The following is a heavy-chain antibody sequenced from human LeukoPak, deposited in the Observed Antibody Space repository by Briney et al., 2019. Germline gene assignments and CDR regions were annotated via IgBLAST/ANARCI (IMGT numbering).Heavy chain of an antibody. CDR2: ISSSGSTI. J-gene: IGHJ6*03. V-gene: IGHV3-48*03. CDR3: ARDRSGYDYYYYYYMDV. Sequence: GGSLRLSCAASGFTFSSYEMNGFRQAPGKGLEWVSYISSSGSTIYYADSVKGRFTISRDNAKNSLYLQMNSLRAEDTAVYYCARDRSGYDYYYYYYMDVWGKGTTVTVSS. D-gene: IGHD5-12*01. CDR1: GFTFSSYE.